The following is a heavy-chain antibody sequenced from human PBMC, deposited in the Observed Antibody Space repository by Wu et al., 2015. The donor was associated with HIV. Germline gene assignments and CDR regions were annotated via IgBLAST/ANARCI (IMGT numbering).Heavy chain of an antibody. D-gene: IGHD5-18*01. CDR3: ARGPLLDNYGHLYLDY. Sequence: QVQLVQSGVEVKKPGASVKVSCKASGYTFTSYDINWVRQATGQGLEWMGWMNPNSGNTGYAQKFLGRVTMTRNTSISTAYMELSSLTSEDTAVYYCARGPLLDNYGHLYLDYWGQGTLVTVSS. J-gene: IGHJ4*02. CDR1: GYTFTSYD. V-gene: IGHV1-8*01. CDR2: MNPNSGNT.